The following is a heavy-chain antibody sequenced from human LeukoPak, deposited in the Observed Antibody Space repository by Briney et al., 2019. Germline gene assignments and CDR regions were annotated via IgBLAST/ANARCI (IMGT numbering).Heavy chain of an antibody. J-gene: IGHJ4*02. CDR3: ARGIYSSGWAPLPPYFDY. Sequence: SETLSLTCTVSGGSISSSSYYWGWIRQPPGKGLEWIGSIYYSGSTYYNPSLKSRVTISVDTSKNQFSLKLSSVTAADTAVYYCARGIYSSGWAPLPPYFDYWGQGTLVTVSS. CDR1: GGSISSSSYY. V-gene: IGHV4-39*01. CDR2: IYYSGST. D-gene: IGHD6-19*01.